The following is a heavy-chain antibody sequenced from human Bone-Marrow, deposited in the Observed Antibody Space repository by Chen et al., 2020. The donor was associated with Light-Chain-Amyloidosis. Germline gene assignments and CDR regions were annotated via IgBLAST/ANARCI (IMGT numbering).Heavy chain of an antibody. Sequence: EVQLVESGGGLVQPGRSLRLSCAASGFTFDDYAMHWVRQAPGKGLEWVSGISWNSGSIGYADSVKGRFTISRDNAKNSLYLQMNSLRAEDTALYYCAKDMTPFDSSGGLDYWGQGTLVTVSS. J-gene: IGHJ4*02. CDR2: ISWNSGSI. D-gene: IGHD6-19*01. CDR3: AKDMTPFDSSGGLDY. V-gene: IGHV3-9*01. CDR1: GFTFDDYA.